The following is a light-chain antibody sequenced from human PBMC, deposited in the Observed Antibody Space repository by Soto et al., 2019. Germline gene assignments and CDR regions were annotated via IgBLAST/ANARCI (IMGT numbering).Light chain of an antibody. CDR3: SSFTGTSALIL. CDR1: SSDVGGYDY. J-gene: IGLJ2*01. Sequence: QAVVTQPASVSGSPGQSITISCTGTSSDVGGYDYVSWYQQYPGKAPRLIIYEVSNRPSGVSNRFSGSKSGNTASLTISGLRAEDDGDYFCSSFTGTSALILFGGGTKLTVL. V-gene: IGLV2-14*01. CDR2: EVS.